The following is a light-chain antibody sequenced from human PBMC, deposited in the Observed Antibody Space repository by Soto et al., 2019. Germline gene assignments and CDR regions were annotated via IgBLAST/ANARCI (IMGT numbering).Light chain of an antibody. CDR3: QQYGSSPS. CDR2: GAS. CDR1: ETVTGKY. Sequence: EIVMTQSPGTLSLSPADRATLSCRASETVTGKYLAWYQQKPGQAPRLLIYGASSRATGIPDRFSGSGSGTDFTLTISRLEPEDFAVYYCQQYGSSPSFGQGTKVDI. J-gene: IGKJ1*01. V-gene: IGKV3-20*01.